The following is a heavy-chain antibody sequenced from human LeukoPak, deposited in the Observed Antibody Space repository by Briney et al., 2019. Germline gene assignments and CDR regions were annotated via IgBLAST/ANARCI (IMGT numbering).Heavy chain of an antibody. Sequence: SETLSLTCTVSGGSISSGDYYWSWIRQPPGKGLEWIGYIYYSGSTYYNPSLKSRVTISVDTSKNQFSLKLSSVTAADTAVYYRARTAAGTLSTFDYWGQGTLVTVSS. CDR2: IYYSGST. CDR3: ARTAAGTLSTFDY. J-gene: IGHJ4*02. V-gene: IGHV4-30-4*08. CDR1: GGSISSGDYY. D-gene: IGHD6-13*01.